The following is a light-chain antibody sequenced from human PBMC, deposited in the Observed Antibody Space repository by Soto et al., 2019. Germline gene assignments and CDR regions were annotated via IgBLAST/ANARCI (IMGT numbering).Light chain of an antibody. Sequence: QSVLNQPASVSGSPGQSITISCTGTSSDVGGYNYVSWYQQHPGKAPKLMIYEVSNRPSGVSNRFSGSKSGNTASLTISGLQAEDEADYYCSSYTSSSTLVVFGGGTQLTVL. CDR1: SSDVGGYNY. V-gene: IGLV2-14*01. CDR2: EVS. J-gene: IGLJ2*01. CDR3: SSYTSSSTLVV.